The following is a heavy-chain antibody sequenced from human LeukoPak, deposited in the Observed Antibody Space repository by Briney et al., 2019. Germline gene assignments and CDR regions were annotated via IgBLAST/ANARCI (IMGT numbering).Heavy chain of an antibody. J-gene: IGHJ4*02. D-gene: IGHD6-6*01. Sequence: PGGSLRLSCTASGFTFSSYDMSWVRQAPGKALEWVSSISEIISGTYYADSVKGRFTIFRDTSKNTLYLQMNSLRAEDTAIYYCARASSSSRPYYFDYWGQGTLVTVSS. V-gene: IGHV3-23*01. CDR2: ISEIISGT. CDR3: ARASSSSRPYYFDY. CDR1: GFTFSSYD.